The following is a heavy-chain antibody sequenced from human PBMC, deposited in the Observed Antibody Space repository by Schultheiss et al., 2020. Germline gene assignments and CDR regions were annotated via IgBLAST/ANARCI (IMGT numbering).Heavy chain of an antibody. J-gene: IGHJ6*02. CDR1: GYTFTSYG. CDR3: AREGLDCSAGSCWSYGMDV. CDR2: IYPYNGNT. D-gene: IGHD2-15*01. Sequence: ASVKVSCKASGYTFTSYGFSWVRQAPGQGLEWMGWIYPYNGNTNYAQNLQGRVTMTTDTSTNTAYIELRGLRSDDTAVYYCAREGLDCSAGSCWSYGMDVWGQGTTVTGSS. V-gene: IGHV1-18*01.